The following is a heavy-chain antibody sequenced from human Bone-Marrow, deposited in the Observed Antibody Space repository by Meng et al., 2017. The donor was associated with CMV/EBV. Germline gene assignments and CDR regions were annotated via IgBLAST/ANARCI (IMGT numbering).Heavy chain of an antibody. CDR1: GFTFSSYS. CDR3: ARAQSNYYYYGMDV. V-gene: IGHV3-48*01. Sequence: GESLKISCAASGFTFSSYSMNWVRQAPGKGLEWVSYISSSSSTIYYADSVKGRFTISRDNSKNTLYLQMNSLRAEDTAVYYCARAQSNYYYYGMDVWGQGTTVTVSS. D-gene: IGHD7-27*01. CDR2: ISSSSSTI. J-gene: IGHJ6*02.